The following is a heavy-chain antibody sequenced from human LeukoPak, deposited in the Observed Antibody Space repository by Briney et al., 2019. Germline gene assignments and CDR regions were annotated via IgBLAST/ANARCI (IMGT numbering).Heavy chain of an antibody. Sequence: SETLSLTCTVSGGAINSYYWSWIRQPPGKGLEWIGYIYDSGSTNYNPSLKSRVTISVDTSKNQFSLKLSSVTAADTAVYYFARGTYYDGSGSYYILDYWGQGTLVTVSS. CDR1: GGAINSYY. CDR3: ARGTYYDGSGSYYILDY. V-gene: IGHV4-59*01. CDR2: IYDSGST. D-gene: IGHD3-10*01. J-gene: IGHJ4*02.